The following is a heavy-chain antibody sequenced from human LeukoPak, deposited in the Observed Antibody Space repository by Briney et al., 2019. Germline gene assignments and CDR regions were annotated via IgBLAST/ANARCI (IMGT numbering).Heavy chain of an antibody. CDR2: INPNSGGT. CDR3: AREGGTTVTNYYYYYGMDV. CDR1: GYTFTGYY. D-gene: IGHD4-17*01. V-gene: IGHV1-2*04. J-gene: IGHJ6*02. Sequence: ASVKVSCKASGYTFTGYYMHWVRQAPGQGLEWMGWINPNSGGTNYAQRFQGWVTMTRDTSISTAYMELCRLRSDDTAVYYCAREGGTTVTNYYYYYGMDVWGQGTTVTVSS.